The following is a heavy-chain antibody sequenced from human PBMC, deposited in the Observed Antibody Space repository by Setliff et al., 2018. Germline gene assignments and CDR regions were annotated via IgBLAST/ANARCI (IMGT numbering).Heavy chain of an antibody. CDR1: GAAISTYH. V-gene: IGHV4-59*08. CDR2: VTYGGST. D-gene: IGHD3-22*01. Sequence: PSETLSLTCAVSGAAISTYHWSWLRQPPGKGLEWIGYVTYGGSTKYNPSLESRVTISLDAPKNHFSLKLTSVTAAATAVYYCARTGTTYYYSCMDVWGKGTTVTVSS. J-gene: IGHJ6*03. CDR3: ARTGTTYYYSCMDV.